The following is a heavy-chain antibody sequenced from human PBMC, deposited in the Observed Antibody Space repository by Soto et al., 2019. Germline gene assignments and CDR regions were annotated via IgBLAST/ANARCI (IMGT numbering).Heavy chain of an antibody. CDR2: ISYTGNT. D-gene: IGHD6-13*01. J-gene: IGHJ5*02. CDR1: GGSIGNKY. V-gene: IGHV4-59*08. Sequence: SETLSLTCTVSGGSIGNKYGSWIRQPPGKGLEWIGNISYTGNTNYNPSLKSRVTVSVDTSKNQFSLKLDSVTAADTAVYYCARQAAAPGIDLWFDPWGQGTLVTVSS. CDR3: ARQAAAPGIDLWFDP.